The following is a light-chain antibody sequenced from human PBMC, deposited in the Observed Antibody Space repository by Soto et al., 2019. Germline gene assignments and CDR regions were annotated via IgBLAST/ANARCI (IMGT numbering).Light chain of an antibody. CDR2: EVT. CDR1: SSDVGAYKY. CDR3: TSYVGNDIWV. Sequence: QSALTQPPSGSGSPGQSVTIYCTGTSSDVGAYKYVSWYQQYPGKAPKLMIYEVTKRPSGVPDRFSGSKSGNTASLTVSGLQAEDEADYYCTSYVGNDIWVFGGGTKLTVL. V-gene: IGLV2-8*01. J-gene: IGLJ3*02.